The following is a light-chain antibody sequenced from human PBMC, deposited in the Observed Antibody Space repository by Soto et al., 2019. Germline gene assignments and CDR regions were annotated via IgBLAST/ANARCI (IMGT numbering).Light chain of an antibody. CDR2: GTS. Sequence: EFVLTQSPGTLSVSPGERATLPCRASQSVKSSYLAWYQHKPGQAPRLLIYGTSSRATGIPDRFSGSGSGTDFTLTISRLEPEDFAVYYCQQYGSSITFGQGTRLEIK. J-gene: IGKJ5*01. V-gene: IGKV3-20*01. CDR1: QSVKSSY. CDR3: QQYGSSIT.